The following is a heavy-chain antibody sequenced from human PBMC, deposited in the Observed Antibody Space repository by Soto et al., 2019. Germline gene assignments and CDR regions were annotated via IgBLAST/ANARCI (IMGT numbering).Heavy chain of an antibody. V-gene: IGHV3-30*18. D-gene: IGHD1-7*01. CDR2: ISYDGTNK. Sequence: QVQLVESGGGVVQPGRSLRLSCAASGFTFSTYGMHWVRQAPGKGLEWVAVISYDGTNKYYADSVKGRFTISRDNSKNTLYLPMNTLRTEDTSVYFCAKGAAYRDNWNYRGDFDYWGQGTLVTVSS. CDR3: AKGAAYRDNWNYRGDFDY. CDR1: GFTFSTYG. J-gene: IGHJ4*02.